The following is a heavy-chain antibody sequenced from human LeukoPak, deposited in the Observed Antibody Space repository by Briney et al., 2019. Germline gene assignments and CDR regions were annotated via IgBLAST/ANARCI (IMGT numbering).Heavy chain of an antibody. V-gene: IGHV4-4*02. CDR1: GGSISSGNW. CDR2: VYPSGST. J-gene: IGHJ5*02. Sequence: PSGTLSLTCAVPGGSISSGNWWSWIRQPPGKGLQWIGEVYPSGSTNYNPSLKSRVTMSVDKSKNQFSLNLTSVTAADTAVYYCTRVSLRWFDPWGQGTLVTVSS. CDR3: TRVSLRWFDP.